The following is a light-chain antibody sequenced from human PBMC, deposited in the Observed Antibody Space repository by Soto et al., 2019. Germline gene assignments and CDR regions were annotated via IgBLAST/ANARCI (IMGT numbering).Light chain of an antibody. Sequence: QSALTQPPSASGTPGQRVTISCSGSSSNIGRNAVNWYQQLPGTAPKLLIYTNNQRPSGVPDRFSGSKSGTSASLAIGGLQSEDEADYYCATWDDSLNGWVFGGGTKLTVL. V-gene: IGLV1-44*01. CDR3: ATWDDSLNGWV. CDR2: TNN. J-gene: IGLJ3*02. CDR1: SSNIGRNA.